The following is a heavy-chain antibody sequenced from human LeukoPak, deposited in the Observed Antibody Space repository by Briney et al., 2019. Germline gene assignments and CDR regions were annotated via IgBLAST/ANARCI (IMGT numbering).Heavy chain of an antibody. Sequence: SETLSLTCIVSGGSISRSSYYWGWIRQPPGKGLEWIGTIYYSGSTYYEPSLKSRVTISVDTSKNQFSLELNSATAADTAVYYCARRARGSGWYYWGQGTLVTVSS. V-gene: IGHV4-39*01. D-gene: IGHD6-19*01. CDR1: GGSISRSSYY. CDR2: IYYSGST. CDR3: ARRARGSGWYY. J-gene: IGHJ4*02.